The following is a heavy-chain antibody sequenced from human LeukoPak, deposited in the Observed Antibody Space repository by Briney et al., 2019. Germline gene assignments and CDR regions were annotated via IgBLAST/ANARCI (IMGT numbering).Heavy chain of an antibody. V-gene: IGHV3-30*02. J-gene: IGHJ4*02. CDR1: GFTFSSYE. CDR2: IRYDGSNK. D-gene: IGHD3-22*01. Sequence: GGSLRLSCAASGFTFSSYEMNWVRQAPGKGLEWVAFIRYDGSNKYYADSVKGRFTISRDNAKNSLYLQMNSLRAEDTAVYYCARDGGYYASSAGDYWGQGTLVTVSS. CDR3: ARDGGYYASSAGDY.